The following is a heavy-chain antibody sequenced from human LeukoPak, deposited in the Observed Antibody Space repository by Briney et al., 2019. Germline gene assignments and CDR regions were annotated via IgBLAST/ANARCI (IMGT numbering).Heavy chain of an antibody. V-gene: IGHV3-30*18. D-gene: IGHD3-22*01. CDR2: ISYDGSNK. CDR1: GFTFSSYG. Sequence: GGSLRLSCAASGFTFSSYGMHWVRRAPGKGLEWVAVISYDGSNKYYADSVKGRFTISRDNSKNTLYLQMNSLRAEDTAVYYCAKDGDYYDSSGYSPGLGTWGQGTLVTVSS. CDR3: AKDGDYYDSSGYSPGLGT. J-gene: IGHJ4*02.